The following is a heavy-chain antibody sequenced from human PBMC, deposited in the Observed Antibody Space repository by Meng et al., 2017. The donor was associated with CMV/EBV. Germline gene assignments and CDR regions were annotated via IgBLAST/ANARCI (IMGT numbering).Heavy chain of an antibody. V-gene: IGHV4-4*07. CDR1: GGSISSYY. CDR3: ARGGLYYYDSSGHFDY. J-gene: IGHJ4*02. D-gene: IGHD3-22*01. CDR2: IYTSGST. Sequence: QGQLQESGPGLVKPSETLSLTCTVSGGSISSYYWSWIRQPAGKGLEWIGRIYTSGSTNYNPSLKSRVTMSVDTSKNQSSLKLSSVTAADTAVYYCARGGLYYYDSSGHFDYWGQGTLVTVSS.